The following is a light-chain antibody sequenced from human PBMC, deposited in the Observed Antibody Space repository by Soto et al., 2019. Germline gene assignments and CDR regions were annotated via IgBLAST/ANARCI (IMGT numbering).Light chain of an antibody. CDR1: SSDVGSYNP. J-gene: IGLJ1*01. CDR3: CSYAGSNTYV. Sequence: QSALTQPASVSGSPGQSITISCTGTSSDVGSYNPVSWYQQHPDKAPKLMISEGSKRPSGVSNRFSGSKSGNTASLTISGLQAEDEADYYCCSYAGSNTYVFGTGTKLTVL. CDR2: EGS. V-gene: IGLV2-23*01.